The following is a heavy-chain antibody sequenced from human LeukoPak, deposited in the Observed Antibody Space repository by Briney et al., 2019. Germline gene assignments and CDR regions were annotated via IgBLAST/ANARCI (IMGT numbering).Heavy chain of an antibody. J-gene: IGHJ5*02. V-gene: IGHV4-59*01. CDR1: GGSFSGYY. Sequence: SETLSLTCAVYGGSFSGYYWSWIRQPPGKGLEWIGYIYYSGSTNYNPSLKSRVTISVDTSKNQFSLKLSSVTAADTAVYYCARDRHYLDYYDSSGYYYNWFDPWGQGTLVTVSS. CDR2: IYYSGST. D-gene: IGHD3-22*01. CDR3: ARDRHYLDYYDSSGYYYNWFDP.